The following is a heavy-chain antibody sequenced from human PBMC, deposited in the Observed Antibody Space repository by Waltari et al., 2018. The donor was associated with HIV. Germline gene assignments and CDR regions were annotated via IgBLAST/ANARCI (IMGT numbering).Heavy chain of an antibody. D-gene: IGHD3-16*01. CDR2: RKQDGSAK. J-gene: IGHJ3*01. CDR3: ARDPGGADAFDF. Sequence: EVQLVESGGGLVQPGGSLRLSCAVSGFSFSSDWMSWVRQAPGKGLEWVANRKQDGSAKYYVDSVKGRFNISRDNAKNSLYLQMNSLRDEDTAVYYCARDPGGADAFDFWGQGTMVTVSS. V-gene: IGHV3-7*01. CDR1: GFSFSSDW.